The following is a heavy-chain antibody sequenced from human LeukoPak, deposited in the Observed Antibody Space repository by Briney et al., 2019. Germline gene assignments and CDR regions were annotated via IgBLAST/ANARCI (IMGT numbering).Heavy chain of an antibody. CDR2: IKSDGKT. D-gene: IGHD3-22*01. CDR1: GFTFSSYW. V-gene: IGHV3-74*01. CDR3: ARAPSEIGGYYPEYFRH. J-gene: IGHJ1*01. Sequence: GGSLRLSCAASGFTFSSYWMHWVRQAPGKGLVWVSRIKSDGKTNYADSVKGRFTISRDNAKNTVSLQMNGLRAEDTGVYYCARAPSEIGGYYPEYFRHWGQGTLVTVSS.